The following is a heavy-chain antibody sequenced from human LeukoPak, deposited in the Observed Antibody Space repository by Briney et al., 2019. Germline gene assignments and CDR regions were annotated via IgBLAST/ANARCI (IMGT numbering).Heavy chain of an antibody. D-gene: IGHD3-16*01. Sequence: SETLSLTCTVSGGSISSGSYYWSWIRQPAGKGLEWIGRIYTSGSTNYNPSLKSRVTISVDTSKNQFSLKLSSVTAADTAVYYCARGGRVWSIRLGNWFDPWGQGTLVTVSS. CDR1: GGSISSGSYY. CDR2: IYTSGST. J-gene: IGHJ5*02. V-gene: IGHV4-61*02. CDR3: ARGGRVWSIRLGNWFDP.